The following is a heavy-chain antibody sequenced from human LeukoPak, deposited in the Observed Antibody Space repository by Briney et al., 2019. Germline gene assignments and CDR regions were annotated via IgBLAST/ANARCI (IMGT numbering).Heavy chain of an antibody. CDR2: IHTTGST. V-gene: IGHV4-61*02. J-gene: IGHJ4*02. CDR1: GGSINSGSDY. D-gene: IGHD3-22*01. CDR3: ARSPSTYYYDSSGYYFDY. Sequence: PSETLSLTCTVSGGSINSGSDYWTWIRQPAGKGLEWIGRIHTTGSTNYNPSLKSRVTISVDTSKNQFSLKLSSVTAADTAVYYCARSPSTYYYDSSGYYFDYWGQGTLVTVSS.